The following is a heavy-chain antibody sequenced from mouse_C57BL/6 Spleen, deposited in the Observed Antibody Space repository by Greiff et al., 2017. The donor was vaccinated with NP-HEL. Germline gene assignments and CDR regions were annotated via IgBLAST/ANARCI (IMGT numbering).Heavy chain of an antibody. Sequence: EVQLQESGPGLVKPSQSLSLTCSVTGYSITSGYYWNWIRQFPGNKLEWMGYISYDGSNNYNPSLKNRISITRDTSKNQFFLKLNSVTTEDTATYYCARGYGRSYAMDYWGQGTSVTVSS. CDR2: ISYDGSN. CDR1: GYSITSGYY. J-gene: IGHJ4*01. V-gene: IGHV3-6*01. CDR3: ARGYGRSYAMDY. D-gene: IGHD1-1*01.